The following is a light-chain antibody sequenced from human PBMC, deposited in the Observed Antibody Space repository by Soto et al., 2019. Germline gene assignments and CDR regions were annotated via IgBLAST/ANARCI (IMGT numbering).Light chain of an antibody. Sequence: EIVLTQSPGTLSLSPGERATLSYRASQSVSSSYLAWYQQKFGQAPRLLIYGASSRATGIPDRFSGSGSGTDFTLTISRLEPGDFAVYYCQQYGSSPYTFGQGSKLEIK. J-gene: IGKJ2*01. V-gene: IGKV3-20*01. CDR3: QQYGSSPYT. CDR2: GAS. CDR1: QSVSSSY.